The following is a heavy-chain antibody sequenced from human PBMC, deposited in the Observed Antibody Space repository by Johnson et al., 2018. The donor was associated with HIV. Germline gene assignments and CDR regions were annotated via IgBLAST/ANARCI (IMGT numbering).Heavy chain of an antibody. D-gene: IGHD5-12*01. CDR2: IWHDGRDV. V-gene: IGHV3-33*03. CDR3: AKDQHGPLVPTVMRDDAFDI. CDR1: GFTFDDYG. Sequence: VQLVEPGVGVVRPGGSLRLSCAASGFTFDDYGMSWVRQAPGKWLEWVAFIWHDGRDVYYADSVTGRFTVSRDNSKNAVYLQMNSLGAGDTAVYYCAKDQHGPLVPTVMRDDAFDIWGQGTMVTVSS. J-gene: IGHJ3*02.